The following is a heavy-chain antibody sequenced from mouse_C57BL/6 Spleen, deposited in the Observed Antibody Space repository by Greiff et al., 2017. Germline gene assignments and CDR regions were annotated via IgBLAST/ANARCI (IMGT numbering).Heavy chain of an antibody. CDR1: GFSLTSYA. V-gene: IGHV2-9-1*01. D-gene: IGHD2-12*01. Sequence: QVQLKESGPGLVAPSQSLSITCTVSGFSLTSYAISWVRQPPGQGLEWLGVIWAGGGTNYNSALNSRLSISKDNSKSQVFLKMNSLQTDDTARYYCARRGDYSRDYYAMDYRGQGTSVTVYS. CDR2: IWAGGGT. J-gene: IGHJ4*01. CDR3: ARRGDYSRDYYAMDY.